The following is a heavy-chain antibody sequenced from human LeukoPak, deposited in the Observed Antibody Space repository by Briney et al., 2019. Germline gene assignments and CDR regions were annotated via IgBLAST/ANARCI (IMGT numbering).Heavy chain of an antibody. J-gene: IGHJ6*02. CDR1: GGTFSSYA. CDR2: IIPIFGTA. Sequence: SVKVSCKASGGTFSSYAISWVRQAPGQGLEWMGGIIPIFGTANYAQKFQGRVTITADESTSTAYMELSSLRSEDTAVYYCARATGAAAPGELYYGMDVWGQGTTVTVSS. D-gene: IGHD6-13*01. V-gene: IGHV1-69*13. CDR3: ARATGAAAPGELYYGMDV.